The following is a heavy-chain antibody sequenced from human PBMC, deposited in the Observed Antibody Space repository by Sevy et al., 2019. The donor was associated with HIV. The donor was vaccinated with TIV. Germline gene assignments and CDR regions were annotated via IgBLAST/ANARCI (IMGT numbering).Heavy chain of an antibody. CDR3: ARRNDFDI. CDR2: VYYTGGT. V-gene: IGHV4-59*08. CDR1: GGSINSDH. Sequence: SETLSLTCTVSGGSINSDHWNWIRQPPGKGLEWIGYVYYTGGTNYNPSLKNRVTISLDRTKNQFSLQLTSVTAADTAVYYCARRNDFDIWGQGTMVTVSS. J-gene: IGHJ3*02.